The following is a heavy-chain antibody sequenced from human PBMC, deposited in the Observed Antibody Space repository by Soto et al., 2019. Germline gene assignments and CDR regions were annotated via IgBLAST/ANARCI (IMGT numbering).Heavy chain of an antibody. CDR3: VTGREFRQRVTYYFDY. J-gene: IGHJ4*02. D-gene: IGHD3-10*01. V-gene: IGHV1-69*13. CDR2: IIAIIGKA. CDR1: GYTFTSYA. Sequence: SVKVSCKASGYTFTSYAMHWVRQAPGLRLEWMGWIIAIIGKANYAQKFQGRVSITADESTTTAYMELNSLRSEDAAVFYCVTGREFRQRVTYYFDYWGQGTLVTVSS.